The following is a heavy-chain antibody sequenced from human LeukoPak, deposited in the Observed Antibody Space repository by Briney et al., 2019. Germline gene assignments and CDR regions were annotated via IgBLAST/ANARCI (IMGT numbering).Heavy chain of an antibody. CDR1: GYTFTSYD. V-gene: IGHV1-8*01. J-gene: IGHJ6*03. CDR2: MNPNSGNT. Sequence: ASVKVSCKASGYTFTSYDINWVRQATGQGLEWMGWMNPNSGNTGYAQKFQGRVTMTRNTSISTAYMELSSLRAEDTAVYYCARALIAAQEKYYYYYMDVWGKGTTVTVSS. CDR3: ARALIAAQEKYYYYYMDV. D-gene: IGHD6-13*01.